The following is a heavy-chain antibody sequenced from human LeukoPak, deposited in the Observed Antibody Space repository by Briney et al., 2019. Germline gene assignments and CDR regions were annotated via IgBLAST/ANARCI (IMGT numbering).Heavy chain of an antibody. CDR3: AAQGVRAAIEYPHALDV. J-gene: IGHJ6*02. D-gene: IGHD2-2*01. V-gene: IGHV7-4-1*02. CDR2: INTNTGNP. CDR1: GYTFTNYA. Sequence: ASVKVSLKASGYTFTNYALSWLRQPPGQGLDWMGWINTNTGNPTYAPGFPGRFVFPLHPSHSPAYLQISSLKAEDPAVYYCAAQGVRAAIEYPHALDVWGQGTRVSVSS.